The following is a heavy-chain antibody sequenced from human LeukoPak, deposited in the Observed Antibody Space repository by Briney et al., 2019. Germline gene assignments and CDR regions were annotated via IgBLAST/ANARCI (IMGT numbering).Heavy chain of an antibody. CDR2: ILPDGSDK. CDR1: GFTFNIYA. D-gene: IGHD4-17*01. CDR3: ARANDYGDDY. Sequence: GGSLRPSCAASGFTFNIYAIHWVRQAPGKGLEWVAVILPDGSDKYYADSVKGRYTISRDNSKNTLYLQMNSLRAEDTAVYYCARANDYGDDYWGQGTLVTVSS. V-gene: IGHV3-30-3*01. J-gene: IGHJ4*02.